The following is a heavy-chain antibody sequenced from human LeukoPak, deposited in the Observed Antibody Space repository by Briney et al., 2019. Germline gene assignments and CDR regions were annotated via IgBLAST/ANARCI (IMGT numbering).Heavy chain of an antibody. CDR1: GFTFSSYS. J-gene: IGHJ4*02. V-gene: IGHV3-21*01. CDR2: ISSSSSYI. CDR3: ASFYYYDSSGYYPVDY. D-gene: IGHD3-22*01. Sequence: PGGSLRLSCAASGFTFSSYSMNWVRQAPGKGLEWVSSISSSSSYIYYADSVKGRFTISRDNAKNSLYLQVNSLRAEDTAVYYCASFYYYDSSGYYPVDYWGQGTLVTVSS.